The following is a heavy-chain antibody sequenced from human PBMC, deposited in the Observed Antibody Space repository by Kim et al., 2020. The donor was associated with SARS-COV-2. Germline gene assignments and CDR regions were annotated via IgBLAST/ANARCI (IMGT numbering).Heavy chain of an antibody. CDR2: VYTSGST. CDR1: GGSISNYY. V-gene: IGHV4-4*07. CDR3: AREVILSAYSGDYYGGYGLDV. D-gene: IGHD1-26*01. Sequence: SETLSLTCNVSGGSISNYYWSWMRQPAGKGLEWIGRVYTSGSTKNPSLKSRLTLSVDMSKNQFSLKLSSVTAADTAVYYCAREVILSAYSGDYYGGYGLDVWGQGTTVTVSS. J-gene: IGHJ6*02.